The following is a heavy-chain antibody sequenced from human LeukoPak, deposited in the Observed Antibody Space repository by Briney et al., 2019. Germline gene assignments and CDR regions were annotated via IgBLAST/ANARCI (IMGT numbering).Heavy chain of an antibody. CDR1: GFSFSTYW. V-gene: IGHV3-7*01. Sequence: PGGALRLSCAASGFSFSTYWMSWVRQASGKGLEGVANIKQDGSDIYYVDSVKGRFILSRDNAKNSLYLQMSSLRAEDTAVYYCTRGGRLHPQSPYWGQGTLVTVSS. CDR3: TRGGRLHPQSPY. J-gene: IGHJ4*02. CDR2: IKQDGSDI. D-gene: IGHD3-16*01.